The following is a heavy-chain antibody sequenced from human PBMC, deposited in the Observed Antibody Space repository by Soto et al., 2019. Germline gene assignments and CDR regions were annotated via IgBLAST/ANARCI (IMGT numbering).Heavy chain of an antibody. J-gene: IGHJ3*02. D-gene: IGHD3-3*01. CDR3: ARNVLRFLEWAYDAFDI. CDR2: IYWDDDK. V-gene: IGHV2-5*02. Sequence: QITLKESGPPLVKPTQTLTLTCTFSGFSLSTSGVGVGWIRQPPGKALEWLALIYWDDDKRYSPSLKSRLTITKDTSKNQVVLTMTNMDPVDTATYYCARNVLRFLEWAYDAFDIWGQGTMVTVSS. CDR1: GFSLSTSGVG.